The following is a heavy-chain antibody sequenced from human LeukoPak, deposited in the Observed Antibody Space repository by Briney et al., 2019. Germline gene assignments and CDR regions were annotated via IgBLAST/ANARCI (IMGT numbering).Heavy chain of an antibody. J-gene: IGHJ4*02. CDR2: IYYSGST. V-gene: IGHV4-59*01. Sequence: SETLSLTCTVSGGAISSYYWSWIRQPPGKGLGWIGYIYYSGSTHYNPSLKSRVTISVDSSKNQFSLKLSSVTAADTAVYYCTRESAAVAEKRYFDYWGQGTLVTVSS. CDR1: GGAISSYY. CDR3: TRESAAVAEKRYFDY. D-gene: IGHD5-24*01.